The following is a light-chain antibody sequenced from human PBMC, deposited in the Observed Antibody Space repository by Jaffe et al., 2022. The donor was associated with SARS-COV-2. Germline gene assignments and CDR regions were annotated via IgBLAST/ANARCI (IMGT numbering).Light chain of an antibody. J-gene: IGLJ3*02. CDR3: GVFMGGGSWV. CDR2: STN. V-gene: IGLV8-61*01. CDR1: SGSVSTSYY. Sequence: QTVVTQEPSFSVSPGGTVTLTCGLTSGSVSTSYYTSWYQQTPGQAPRTLIYSTNIRSSGVPDRFSGSILGNKAALTITGAKAEDESDYYCGVFMGGGSWVFGGGTKLTVL.